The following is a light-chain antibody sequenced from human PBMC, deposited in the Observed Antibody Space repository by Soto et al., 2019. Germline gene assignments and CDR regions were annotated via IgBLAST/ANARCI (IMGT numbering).Light chain of an antibody. J-gene: IGLJ3*02. CDR1: SSDIGAHYD. Sequence: QSVLTQPPSVSGAPGQRVTISCTGSSSDIGAHYDVHWYQQLPGTAPKLLIYGNNNRPSGVPDRFSGSKSGTSASLAITGLQAEDEADYYCQSYDSSLSGWVFGGGTKVIVL. V-gene: IGLV1-40*01. CDR3: QSYDSSLSGWV. CDR2: GNN.